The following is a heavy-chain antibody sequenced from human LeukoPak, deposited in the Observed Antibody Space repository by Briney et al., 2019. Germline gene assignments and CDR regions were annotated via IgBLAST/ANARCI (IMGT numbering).Heavy chain of an antibody. CDR1: GYSFTTYW. CDR2: IYPGDSDT. Sequence: GESLKISCQASGYSFTTYWIAWVRQMPGKGLEWMGIIYPGDSDTRYSPSFQGQVTISADKSISTAYLQWSSLKASDTAMYYCARPFPGDYGDYGSQYYFDYWGQGTLVTVSS. J-gene: IGHJ4*02. D-gene: IGHD4-17*01. V-gene: IGHV5-51*01. CDR3: ARPFPGDYGDYGSQYYFDY.